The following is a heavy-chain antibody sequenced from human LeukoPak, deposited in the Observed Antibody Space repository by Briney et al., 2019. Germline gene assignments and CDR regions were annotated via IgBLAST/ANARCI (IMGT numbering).Heavy chain of an antibody. V-gene: IGHV1-8*01. CDR3: ARGPAAELRYFDWLLSH. Sequence: ASVKVSCKASGYTYTSYEINWVRQATGQGLEWMGWMNPNRGNTGYVQKFQGKVTMTRNTCISTAYMELSSLRSEDTAVYYCARGPAAELRYFDWLLSHWGQGTLVTVSS. CDR2: MNPNRGNT. CDR1: GYTYTSYE. D-gene: IGHD3-9*01. J-gene: IGHJ4*02.